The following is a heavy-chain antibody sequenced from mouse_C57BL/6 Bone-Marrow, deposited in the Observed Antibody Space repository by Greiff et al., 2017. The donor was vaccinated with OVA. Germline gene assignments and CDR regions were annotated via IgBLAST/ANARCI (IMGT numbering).Heavy chain of an antibody. D-gene: IGHD2-2*01. V-gene: IGHV1-19*01. J-gene: IGHJ2*01. CDR2: INPYNGGT. CDR3: ARGLPPFDY. Sequence: VQLQQSGPVLVKPGASVKMSCKASGYTFTDYYMNWVKQSHGKSLEWIGVINPYNGGTSYNQKIKGKATLTVDKSSSTAYMELNSLTSEDSAVYYCARGLPPFDYWGQGTTLTVSS. CDR1: GYTFTDYY.